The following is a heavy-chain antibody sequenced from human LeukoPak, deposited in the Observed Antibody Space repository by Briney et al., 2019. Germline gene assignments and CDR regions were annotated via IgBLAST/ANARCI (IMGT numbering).Heavy chain of an antibody. V-gene: IGHV3-48*04. Sequence: PGGSLRLSCAASGFTFSSYSMNWVRQAPGKGLEWVSYISSSSSTIYYADSVKGRFTISRDNAKNSLYLQMNSLRAEDTAVYYCASDMVRGVIRFDPWGQGTLVTVSS. CDR3: ASDMVRGVIRFDP. J-gene: IGHJ5*02. CDR2: ISSSSSTI. CDR1: GFTFSSYS. D-gene: IGHD3-10*01.